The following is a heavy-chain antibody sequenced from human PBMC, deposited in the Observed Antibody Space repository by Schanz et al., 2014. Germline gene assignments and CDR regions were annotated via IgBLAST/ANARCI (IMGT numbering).Heavy chain of an antibody. Sequence: EVQLLESGGGLVQPGGSLRLSCEASGFSFGNYGMNWVRQAPGKGLEWVSYVSRSTPDIYYADSVRGRFTISRDNAENTLFLQMNSLRAEDTAVYYCARKVVATIGGYYDNWGQGTLXIVSS. D-gene: IGHD5-12*01. CDR2: VSRSTPDI. CDR1: GFSFGNYG. V-gene: IGHV3-23*01. J-gene: IGHJ4*02. CDR3: ARKVVATIGGYYDN.